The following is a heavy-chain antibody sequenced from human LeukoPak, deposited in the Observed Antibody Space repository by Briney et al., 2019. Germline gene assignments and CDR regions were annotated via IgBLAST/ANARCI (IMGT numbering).Heavy chain of an antibody. Sequence: SETLSLTCTVSGGSISRYYWSWLRQPPGKGLEWIGYIYYSGSTNYNPSLKSRVTISVDTSKNQFSLKLISVTAADTAVYYCAREIVVVTAIHDPYYYYYMDVWGKGTTVTISS. J-gene: IGHJ6*03. D-gene: IGHD2-21*02. CDR2: IYYSGST. CDR1: GGSISRYY. V-gene: IGHV4-59*01. CDR3: AREIVVVTAIHDPYYYYYMDV.